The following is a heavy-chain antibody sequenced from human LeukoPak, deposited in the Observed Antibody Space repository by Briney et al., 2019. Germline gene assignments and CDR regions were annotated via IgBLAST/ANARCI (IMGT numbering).Heavy chain of an antibody. Sequence: SETLSLTCSVSGVPISTYYWSWIRQSPGKRLEWIAYVYYNGDIMYNPSLKSRVTISLDTSKNQFSLNMASVTAADTAVYFCATTWYYDTRGYLFDDWGHGTLVTVSS. D-gene: IGHD3-22*01. CDR3: ATTWYYDTRGYLFDD. V-gene: IGHV4-59*01. CDR1: GVPISTYY. J-gene: IGHJ4*01. CDR2: VYYNGDI.